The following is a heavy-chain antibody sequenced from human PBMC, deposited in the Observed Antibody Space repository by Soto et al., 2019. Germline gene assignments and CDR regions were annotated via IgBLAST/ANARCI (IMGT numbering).Heavy chain of an antibody. CDR2: IYYSRNT. J-gene: IGHJ4*02. CDR3: ARGPLTTYFDY. Sequence: SETLSLTCTVSGGSISSYYWTWIRQPPGKGLEWIGYIYYSRNTNYNPSLKSRVTISVDTSKNQFSLRPSSMTAADTAVYYCARGPLTTYFDYWGQGTLVTVSS. CDR1: GGSISSYY. V-gene: IGHV4-59*01.